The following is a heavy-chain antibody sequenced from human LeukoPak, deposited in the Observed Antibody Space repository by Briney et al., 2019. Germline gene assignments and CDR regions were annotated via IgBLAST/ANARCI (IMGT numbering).Heavy chain of an antibody. J-gene: IGHJ4*02. Sequence: GGSLRLSCAASAFTFSSYGMHWVRQAPGKGLEWVTFIRFDGSSKYYADSVKGRFTISRDNSKNTLFLQMNSLRVEDTAVYYCAKGGAVPGRDYWGQGTLVTVSS. D-gene: IGHD6-19*01. CDR3: AKGGAVPGRDY. V-gene: IGHV3-30*02. CDR2: IRFDGSSK. CDR1: AFTFSSYG.